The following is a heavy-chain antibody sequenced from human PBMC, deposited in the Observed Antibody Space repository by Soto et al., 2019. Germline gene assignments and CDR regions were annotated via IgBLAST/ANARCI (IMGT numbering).Heavy chain of an antibody. CDR1: GYSITSSSF. D-gene: IGHD3-16*01. CDR3: PRPRPNFGAVDS. V-gene: IGHV4-38-2*01. J-gene: IGHJ4*02. CDR2: IYLGGTT. Sequence: QVQLQESGPGLVKPSETLSLTCAVSGYSITSSSFWGWIRQPPGKGLEWIGSIYLGGTTYYDPSLTSRVTISVDTSKNEFSLKLSSVTAADTAVYYCPRPRPNFGAVDSWGQIALVTVST.